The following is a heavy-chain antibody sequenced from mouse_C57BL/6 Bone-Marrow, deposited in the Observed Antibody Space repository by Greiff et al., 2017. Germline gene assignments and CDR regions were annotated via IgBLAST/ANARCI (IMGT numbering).Heavy chain of an antibody. CDR3: ASYTTTVDYAMEY. CDR1: GFTFTDYY. J-gene: IGHJ4*01. Sequence: EVKLMESGGGLVQPGGSLSLSCAASGFTFTDYYMSWVRQPPGKALEWLGFIRNKANGYTTEYSASVKGRFTISRDNSQSILYLQMNALRAEDSATYYCASYTTTVDYAMEYWGQGTSVTVSS. CDR2: IRNKANGYTT. D-gene: IGHD1-1*01. V-gene: IGHV7-3*01.